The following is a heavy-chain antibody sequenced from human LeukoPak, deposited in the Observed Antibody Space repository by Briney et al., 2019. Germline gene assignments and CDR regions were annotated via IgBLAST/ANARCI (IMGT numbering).Heavy chain of an antibody. CDR1: GFTVSSNS. D-gene: IGHD3-22*01. V-gene: IGHV3-53*01. Sequence: PGGSLRLSCTVSGFTVSSNSMSWVRQAPGKGLEWVSFIYSDNTHYSDSVKGRFTISRDNSKNTLYLQMNSLRAEDTAVYFCARDHYFDSSGYYPYWGQGTLVTVSS. J-gene: IGHJ4*02. CDR3: ARDHYFDSSGYYPY. CDR2: IYSDNT.